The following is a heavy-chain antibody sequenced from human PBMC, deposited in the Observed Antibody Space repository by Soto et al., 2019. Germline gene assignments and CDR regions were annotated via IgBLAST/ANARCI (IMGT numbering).Heavy chain of an antibody. CDR1: GGSISSGDYY. D-gene: IGHD6-13*01. V-gene: IGHV4-30-4*01. J-gene: IGHJ4*02. Sequence: QVQLQESGPGLVKPSQTLSLTCTVSGGSISSGDYYWRWIRQPPGKGLEWIGYIYYSGSTYYNPSLKSRVTISVDTFKNQFSLKLSSVTAADTAVYYCARDWAAAGKFDYWGQGTLVTVSS. CDR2: IYYSGST. CDR3: ARDWAAAGKFDY.